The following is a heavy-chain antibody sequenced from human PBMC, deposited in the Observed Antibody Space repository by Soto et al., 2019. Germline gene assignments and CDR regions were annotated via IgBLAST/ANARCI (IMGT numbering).Heavy chain of an antibody. Sequence: QVQLQESGPGLVKPSQTLSLTCTVSGGSISSGGYYWSWIRQHPGKGLEWIGYIYYSGSTYYNPSLKSXXTXSAXTSKNQFSLKLSSVTAADTAVYYCARGNSSSSFDYWGQGTLVTVSS. J-gene: IGHJ4*02. V-gene: IGHV4-31*03. CDR3: ARGNSSSSFDY. CDR1: GGSISSGGYY. CDR2: IYYSGST. D-gene: IGHD6-13*01.